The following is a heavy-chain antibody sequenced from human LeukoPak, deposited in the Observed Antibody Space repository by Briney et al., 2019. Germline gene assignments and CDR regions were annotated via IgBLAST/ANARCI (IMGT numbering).Heavy chain of an antibody. J-gene: IGHJ4*02. CDR2: ISGSGGST. CDR1: GFTFSSYA. V-gene: IGHV3-23*01. D-gene: IGHD2-2*01. Sequence: QSGGSLRLSCAASGFTFSSYAMSWVRQAPGKGLEWVSGISGSGGSTYYADSVKGRFTISRDNSKNTLYLQMNSLRAEATAVYYCASASGVVVVPAAIDYWGQGTLVTVSS. CDR3: ASASGVVVVPAAIDY.